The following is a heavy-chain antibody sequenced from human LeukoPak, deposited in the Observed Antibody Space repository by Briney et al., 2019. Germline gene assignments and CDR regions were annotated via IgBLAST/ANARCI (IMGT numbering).Heavy chain of an antibody. CDR2: ISAYNGNT. CDR1: GCTFTSYG. D-gene: IGHD2-2*01. Sequence: ASVKVSCKPSGCTFTSYGIIWVRQAAGQGLEGMGWISAYNGNTNYAQKLQGRVTMTTDTSTSTAYMELRSLRSDDTAVYYCARDMEGYCSSTSCYSGFLHYWGQGTLVTVSS. J-gene: IGHJ4*02. V-gene: IGHV1-18*04. CDR3: ARDMEGYCSSTSCYSGFLHY.